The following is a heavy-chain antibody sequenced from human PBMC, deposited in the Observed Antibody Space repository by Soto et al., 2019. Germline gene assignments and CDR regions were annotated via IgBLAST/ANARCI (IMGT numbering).Heavy chain of an antibody. V-gene: IGHV4-39*01. CDR3: ASHFVAVVINGWGY. J-gene: IGHJ4*02. D-gene: IGHD3-10*01. Sequence: PSETLSLTCTVSGGSIDRSNYYWDWIRQPPGKGLEWIGTTYYNGNAYYNPSLKSRVTMSVDTSKNQFSLKLISVTAADTAVYYCASHFVAVVINGWGYWGQGTLVTVS. CDR1: GGSIDRSNYY. CDR2: TYYNGNA.